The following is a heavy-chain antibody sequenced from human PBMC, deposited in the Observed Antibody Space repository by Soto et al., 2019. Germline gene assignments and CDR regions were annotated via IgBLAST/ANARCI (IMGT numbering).Heavy chain of an antibody. D-gene: IGHD5-18*01. J-gene: IGHJ4*02. CDR1: GYTFTSYG. CDR3: ARDRGYSYGHWIGDFDY. CDR2: ISAYNGNT. V-gene: IGHV1-18*01. Sequence: ASVKVSCKASGYTFTSYGISWVRQAPGQGLEWMGWISAYNGNTNYAQKLQGRVTMTTDTSTSTAYMEPRSLRSDDTAVYYCARDRGYSYGHWIGDFDYWGQGTLVTVSS.